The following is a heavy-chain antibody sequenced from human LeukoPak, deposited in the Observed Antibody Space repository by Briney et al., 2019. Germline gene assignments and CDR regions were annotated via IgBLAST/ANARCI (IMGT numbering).Heavy chain of an antibody. Sequence: PSETLSLTCTVSGGSISSYYWSWIRQPPGKGLEWIGYIYYSGSTNYNPSLKSRVTISVDTSKNQFSLKLSSVTAADTAVYYCARELGRRFGEVEHWGQGTLVTVSS. CDR1: GGSISSYY. D-gene: IGHD3-10*01. J-gene: IGHJ1*01. CDR3: ARELGRRFGEVEH. V-gene: IGHV4-59*01. CDR2: IYYSGST.